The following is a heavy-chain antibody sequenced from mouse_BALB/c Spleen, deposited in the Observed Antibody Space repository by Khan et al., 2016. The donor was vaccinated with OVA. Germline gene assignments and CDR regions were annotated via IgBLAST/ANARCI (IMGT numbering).Heavy chain of an antibody. CDR3: ARDYYGNWYFDV. V-gene: IGHV3-1*02. CDR2: IHYSGST. CDR1: GYSFTSGYS. Sequence: ASQSLSLTCTVTGYSFTSGYSWHWIRQFPGNKLQWMGYIHYSGSTNFTPSLKSRLSINRDTSKNQFFLQLNSVTTEDTATYYCARDYYGNWYFDVWGAGTTVTVSS. J-gene: IGHJ1*01. D-gene: IGHD1-2*01.